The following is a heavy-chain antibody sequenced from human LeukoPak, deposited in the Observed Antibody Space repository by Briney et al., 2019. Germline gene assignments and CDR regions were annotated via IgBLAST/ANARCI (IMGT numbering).Heavy chain of an antibody. V-gene: IGHV1-2*06. CDR2: INPNSGGT. J-gene: IGHJ2*01. CDR3: ARDRGNWYFDL. D-gene: IGHD3-10*01. CDR1: GYTFTGYY. Sequence: ASVKVSCKASGYTFTGYYIHWVRQAPGQGLEWMGRINPNSGGTSYAQKFQGRVTMTRDTSISTAYMELSRLTSDDTAVYYCARDRGNWYFDLWGRGTLVTVSS.